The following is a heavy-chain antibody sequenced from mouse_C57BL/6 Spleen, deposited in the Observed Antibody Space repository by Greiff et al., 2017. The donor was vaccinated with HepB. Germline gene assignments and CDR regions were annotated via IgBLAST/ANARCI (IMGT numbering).Heavy chain of an antibody. Sequence: QVQLQQPGAELVKPGASVKMSCKASGYTFTSYWITWVKQRPGQGLEWIGDIYPGSGSTNYNEKFKSKATLTVDTSSSTAYMQLSSLTSEDSAVYDCARSLYYYGSRGTSYYLDYWGQGTTLTVSS. J-gene: IGHJ2*01. CDR3: ARSLYYYGSRGTSYYLDY. CDR2: IYPGSGST. CDR1: GYTFTSYW. D-gene: IGHD1-1*01. V-gene: IGHV1-55*01.